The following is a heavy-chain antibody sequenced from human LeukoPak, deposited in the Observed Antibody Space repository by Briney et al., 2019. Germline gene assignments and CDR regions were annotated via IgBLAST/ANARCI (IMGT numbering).Heavy chain of an antibody. V-gene: IGHV3-30*18. J-gene: IGHJ6*02. CDR3: AKGWRSYGMDV. Sequence: GRSLGLSCAASGFTFSSYGMHWVRQAPGKGLEWVAVISYDGSNKYYADSVKGRFTISRDNSKNTLYLQMNSLRAEDTAVYYCAKGWRSYGMDVWGQGTTVTVSS. D-gene: IGHD2-15*01. CDR1: GFTFSSYG. CDR2: ISYDGSNK.